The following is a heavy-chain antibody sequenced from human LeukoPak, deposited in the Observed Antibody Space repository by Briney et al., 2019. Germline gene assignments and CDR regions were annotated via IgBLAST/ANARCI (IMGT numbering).Heavy chain of an antibody. J-gene: IGHJ6*03. CDR1: GYTFTSYD. V-gene: IGHV1-8*01. Sequence: ASVKVSCKASGYTFTSYDINWVRQATGQGLEWMGWMNPNSGNTGYAQKFQGRVTMTRNTSISTAYMELSSLRSEDTAVYYCARGVRFGGPIVRGYYYYYYMDVWGKGTTVTVSS. D-gene: IGHD3-16*01. CDR2: MNPNSGNT. CDR3: ARGVRFGGPIVRGYYYYYYMDV.